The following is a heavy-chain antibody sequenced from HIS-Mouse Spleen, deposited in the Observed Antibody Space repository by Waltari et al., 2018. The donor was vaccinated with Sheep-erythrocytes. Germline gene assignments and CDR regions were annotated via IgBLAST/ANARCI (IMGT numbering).Heavy chain of an antibody. CDR2: ISWNSGSI. CDR1: GFTFDDYA. J-gene: IGHJ6*02. D-gene: IGHD1-1*01. V-gene: IGHV3-9*01. CDR3: AKDIGTGLSYGMDV. Sequence: EVQLVESGGGLVQPGRSLRLSCAASGFTFDDYAMHWVRQAPGKGLEWGSGISWNSGSIGYADSLKGRFTISIDNAKNSLYLQMNSLRAEDTALYYCAKDIGTGLSYGMDVWGQGTTVTVSS.